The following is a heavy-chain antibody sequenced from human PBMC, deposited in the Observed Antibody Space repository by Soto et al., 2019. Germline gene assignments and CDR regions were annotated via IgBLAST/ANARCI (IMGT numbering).Heavy chain of an antibody. Sequence: QVQLVESGGGVVQPGRSLRLSCAASGFTFSSYAMHWVRQAPGKGLEWVAVISYDGSNKYYADSVKGRFTISRDNSENTTYRQMSSLRAEDTAVYYWARTLWRDDYNWGYFDLWGRGTLVTVSS. J-gene: IGHJ2*01. CDR2: ISYDGSNK. CDR3: ARTLWRDDYNWGYFDL. CDR1: GFTFSSYA. V-gene: IGHV3-30-3*01. D-gene: IGHD4-4*01.